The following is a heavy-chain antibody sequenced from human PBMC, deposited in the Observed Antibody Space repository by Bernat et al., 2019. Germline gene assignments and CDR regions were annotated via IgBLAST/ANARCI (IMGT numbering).Heavy chain of an antibody. CDR1: GGTFSSYA. CDR3: ARAHGWFGELPSNWFDP. Sequence: QVQLVQSGAEVKKPGSSVKVSCKASGGTFSSYAISWVRQAPGQGLEWMGRIIPILGIANYAQKFTGRVTITADKSTSTAYMELSSLRSEDTAVYYCARAHGWFGELPSNWFDPWGQGTLVTVSS. CDR2: IIPILGIA. J-gene: IGHJ5*02. V-gene: IGHV1-69*04. D-gene: IGHD3-10*01.